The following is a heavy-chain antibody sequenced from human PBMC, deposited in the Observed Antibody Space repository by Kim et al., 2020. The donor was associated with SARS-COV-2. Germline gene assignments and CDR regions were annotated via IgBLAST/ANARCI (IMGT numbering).Heavy chain of an antibody. CDR3: AREVCSSTSCQIDY. V-gene: IGHV4-59*01. Sequence: SETLSLTCTVSGGSISSYYWSWIRQPPGKGLEWIGYIYYSGSTNYNPSLKSRVTISVDTSKNQFSLKLSSVTAADTAVYYCAREVCSSTSCQIDYWGQGTLVTVSS. J-gene: IGHJ4*02. CDR2: IYYSGST. D-gene: IGHD2-2*01. CDR1: GGSISSYY.